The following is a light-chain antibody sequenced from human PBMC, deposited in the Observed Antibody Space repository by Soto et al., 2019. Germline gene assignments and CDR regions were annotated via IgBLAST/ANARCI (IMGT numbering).Light chain of an antibody. Sequence: QSVLTQSPSASGTPGQTVTISCSGSSGTNYVYWYQQLPGTAPKLLIYRNNQRPSGVPDRFSGSKSGTSASLAISGLRCEDEADYYCAAWDDSLSGFYVFGTGTKLTVL. CDR2: RNN. J-gene: IGLJ1*01. CDR3: AAWDDSLSGFYV. V-gene: IGLV1-47*01. CDR1: SGTNY.